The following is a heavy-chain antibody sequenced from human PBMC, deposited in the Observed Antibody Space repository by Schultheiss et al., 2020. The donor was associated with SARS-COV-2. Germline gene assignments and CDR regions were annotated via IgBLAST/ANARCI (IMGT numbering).Heavy chain of an antibody. D-gene: IGHD4-23*01. CDR1: GFTFSSYA. V-gene: IGHV3-7*03. J-gene: IGHJ4*02. CDR2: IKQDGSEK. CDR3: ARDEEYGGNAVHY. Sequence: GGSLRLSCAASGFTFSSYAMSWVRQAPGKGLEWVANIKQDGSEKYYVDSVKGRFTISRDNAKNSLYLQMNSLRAEDTAVYYCARDEEYGGNAVHYWGQGTLVTVSS.